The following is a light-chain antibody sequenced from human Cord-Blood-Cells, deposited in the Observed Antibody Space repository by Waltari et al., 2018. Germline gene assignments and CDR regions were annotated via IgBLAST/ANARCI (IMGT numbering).Light chain of an antibody. CDR3: QQYYSTPPT. Sequence: DIVMTQSPDSLAVSLGERATINCKSSQSVLYSSNNKNYLAWYQQKPGQPPKLLIYWASTREAGVPDRISGSGSGTDFTLTISRLQAEEVAVYYSQQYYSTPPTFGQGTKVEIK. CDR2: WAS. CDR1: QSVLYSSNNKNY. J-gene: IGKJ1*01. V-gene: IGKV4-1*01.